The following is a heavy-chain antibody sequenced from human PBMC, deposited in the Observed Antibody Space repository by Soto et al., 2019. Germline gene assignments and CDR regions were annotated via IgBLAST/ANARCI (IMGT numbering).Heavy chain of an antibody. D-gene: IGHD3-22*01. Sequence: QVQLVESGGGVVQPGTSLRLSCAASGFTFSTYAMYWVRQAPGRGLEWVAVISDDGNTKYYADSVKGRFTISRDNSRNKLYLQIYSLRAEDAAVYYCASSYFYDSGGYYPFDYWGQGTRVTVSS. CDR1: GFTFSTYA. CDR3: ASSYFYDSGGYYPFDY. V-gene: IGHV3-30-3*01. CDR2: ISDDGNTK. J-gene: IGHJ4*02.